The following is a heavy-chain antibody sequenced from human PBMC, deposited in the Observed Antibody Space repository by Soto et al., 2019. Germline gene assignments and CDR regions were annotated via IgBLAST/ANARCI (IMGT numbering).Heavy chain of an antibody. CDR3: ARSVRGVPTRPYYYYYYGMDV. D-gene: IGHD3-10*01. J-gene: IGHJ6*02. CDR1: GGSISSGGYY. Sequence: PSETLSLTCTVSGGSISSGGYYWSWIRQHPGKCLEWIGYIYYSGSTYYNPSLKSRVTISVDTSKNQFSLKLSSVTAADTAVYYCARSVRGVPTRPYYYYYYGMDVWGQGTTVTVYS. CDR2: IYYSGST. V-gene: IGHV4-31*03.